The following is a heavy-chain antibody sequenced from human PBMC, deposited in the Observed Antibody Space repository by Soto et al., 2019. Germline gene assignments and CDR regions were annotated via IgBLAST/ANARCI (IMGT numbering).Heavy chain of an antibody. CDR1: GSSVTSYW. J-gene: IGHJ3*02. Sequence: CESLNISCNGSGSSVTSYWNGWVRQMLGNGLEWMGIIYPVDSHTRYSPSFHGQVTISADKSISTAYLQYSSLKASETAMNYCARTWAVDGRAGDALEIWGQGTMVTVSS. V-gene: IGHV5-51*01. CDR3: ARTWAVDGRAGDALEI. D-gene: IGHD6-19*01. CDR2: IYPVDSHT.